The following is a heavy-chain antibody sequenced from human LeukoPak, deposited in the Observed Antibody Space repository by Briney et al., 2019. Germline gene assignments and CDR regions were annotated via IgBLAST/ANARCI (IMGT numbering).Heavy chain of an antibody. CDR2: ISYDGTNK. Sequence: RRCLRLSCAASGFTFSFYAMHWVRQAPGKGLEWVAVISYDGTNKYYADSVKGRFTISRDTSKNTLFLQMNSLRAEDTAVYYCARARIRLGGWYAFDYWGQGTLVTVSS. CDR1: GFTFSFYA. J-gene: IGHJ4*02. V-gene: IGHV3-30-3*01. D-gene: IGHD6-19*01. CDR3: ARARIRLGGWYAFDY.